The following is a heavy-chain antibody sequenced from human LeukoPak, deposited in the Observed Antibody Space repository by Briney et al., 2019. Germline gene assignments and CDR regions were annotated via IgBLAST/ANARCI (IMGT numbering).Heavy chain of an antibody. CDR2: INHSGST. CDR3: ARGILYYDILTGYLTPYYYYGMDV. D-gene: IGHD3-9*01. J-gene: IGHJ6*02. CDR1: GGSFSGYY. Sequence: PSETLSLTCAVYGGSFSGYYWSWIRQPPGKGLEWIGEINHSGSTNYNPSLKSRVTISVDTSKNQFSLKLSSVTAADTAVYYCARGILYYDILTGYLTPYYYYGMDVWGQGPRSPSP. V-gene: IGHV4-34*01.